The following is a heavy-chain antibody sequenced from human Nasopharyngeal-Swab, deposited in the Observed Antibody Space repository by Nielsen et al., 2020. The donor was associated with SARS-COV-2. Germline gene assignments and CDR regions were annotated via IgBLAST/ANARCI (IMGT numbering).Heavy chain of an antibody. D-gene: IGHD4-11*01. V-gene: IGHV4-59*01. CDR1: GGSISSYY. CDR2: IYYSGST. Sequence: SETLSLTCTVSGGSISSYYWSWIRQPPGKGLEWIRYIYYSGSTNYSPSLKSRVTISVDTSKNQFSLKLSSVTAADTAVYYCAREPYSNYAGGFDYWGQGTLVTVSS. J-gene: IGHJ4*02. CDR3: AREPYSNYAGGFDY.